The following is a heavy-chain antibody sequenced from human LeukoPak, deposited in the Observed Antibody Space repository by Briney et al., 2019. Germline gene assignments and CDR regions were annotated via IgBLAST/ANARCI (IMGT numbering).Heavy chain of an antibody. CDR1: GFTFSDYY. CDR2: ISSSSSDT. CDR3: ARDDGLDVFDV. D-gene: IGHD2-8*01. V-gene: IGHV3-11*05. Sequence: GGSLRLSCAASGFTFSDYYMSWIRQAPGKGLEWVSSISSSSSDTKYADSVKGRFTTSRDNAKKSLYLQMNSLRAEDTAVYYCARDDGLDVFDVWGQGTAVTVSS. J-gene: IGHJ3*01.